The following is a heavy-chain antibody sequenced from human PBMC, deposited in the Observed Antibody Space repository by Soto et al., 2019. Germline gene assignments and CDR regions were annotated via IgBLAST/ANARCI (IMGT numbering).Heavy chain of an antibody. Sequence: QVQLQESGPGLVKPSQTLSLTCTVSGGSISSGGYYWSWIRQHPGKGLEWIGYIYYSGSTYYNPSLKSRVTISVDTSKNQFSLKLSSVTAADTAVYYCARDIPHSGYDLGVDYWGQGTLVTVSS. D-gene: IGHD5-12*01. CDR1: GGSISSGGYY. V-gene: IGHV4-31*03. CDR3: ARDIPHSGYDLGVDY. J-gene: IGHJ4*02. CDR2: IYYSGST.